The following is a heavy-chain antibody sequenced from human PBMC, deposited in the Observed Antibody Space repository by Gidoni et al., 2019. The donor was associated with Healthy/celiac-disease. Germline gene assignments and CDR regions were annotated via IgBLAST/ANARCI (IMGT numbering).Heavy chain of an antibody. D-gene: IGHD4-4*01. CDR1: GFTFSHYA. Sequence: QVRLVESGGGVVQPGRSLRLSCAASGFTFSHYAMHWVRQAPGKGLKWVAVIWYDGSNEYYADSVKGRFTISRYNSKNTLYLQMNSLRAEDTAVYYCAKDMYMTTVTTLDYWGRGTLVTVSS. J-gene: IGHJ4*02. CDR2: IWYDGSNE. V-gene: IGHV3-33*06. CDR3: AKDMYMTTVTTLDY.